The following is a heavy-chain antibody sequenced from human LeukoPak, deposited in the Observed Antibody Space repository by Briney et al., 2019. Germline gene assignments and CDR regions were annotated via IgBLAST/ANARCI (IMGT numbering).Heavy chain of an antibody. CDR3: AADRRYSYGSSVIVFDI. V-gene: IGHV3-21*04. CDR1: GFTFSSYS. Sequence: PGESLRLSCAASGFTFSSYSMNWVRQAPGKGLEWVSSISSSSSYIYYADSVKGRFTISRDNAKNSLYLQMNSLRAEDTAVYYCAADRRYSYGSSVIVFDIWGQGTMVTVSS. CDR2: ISSSSSYI. D-gene: IGHD5-18*01. J-gene: IGHJ3*02.